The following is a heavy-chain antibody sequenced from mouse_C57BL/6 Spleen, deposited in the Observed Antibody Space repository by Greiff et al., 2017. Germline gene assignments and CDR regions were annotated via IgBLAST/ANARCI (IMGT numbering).Heavy chain of an antibody. D-gene: IGHD2-4*01. J-gene: IGHJ4*01. CDR2: IYPGDGTT. CDR1: GFAFSSSC. CDR3: AYDYHYALDY. V-gene: IGHV1-82*01. Sequence: QVQLQQSGPELVKPGASVKISCTASGFAFSSSCMNWVKQRPGKGLEWIGRIYPGDGTTNYNGKFTGRATLTADKSTSTAYMQLSSLTSEDSAVYFCAYDYHYALDYWGQGTSVTVSS.